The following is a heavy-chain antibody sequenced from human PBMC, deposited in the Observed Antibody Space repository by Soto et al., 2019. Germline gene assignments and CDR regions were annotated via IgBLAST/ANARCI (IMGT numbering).Heavy chain of an antibody. CDR2: LSYLGTT. CDR1: NDSIRSGTYY. D-gene: IGHD3-9*01. CDR3: ARARYYDWCFDL. Sequence: SETLSLTCTVSNDSIRSGTYYWAWIRQPPGRGLEWIGSLSYLGTTDYNPSLKSRVTISKDASKNQFSLKLSSVTAADTAVYFCARARYYDWCFDLWGLGTPVTVSS. V-gene: IGHV4-39*01. J-gene: IGHJ4*02.